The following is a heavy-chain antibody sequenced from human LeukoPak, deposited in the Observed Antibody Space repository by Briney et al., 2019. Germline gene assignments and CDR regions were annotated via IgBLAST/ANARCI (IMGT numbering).Heavy chain of an antibody. CDR3: AGDQGGGLDY. CDR2: IYYSGST. Sequence: SETLSLTCTVSGGSISSSSYYWGWIRQPPGKGLEWIGSIYYSGSTYYNPSLKSRVTISVDTSKNQFSLKLSSVTAADTAVYYCAGDQGGGLDYWGQGTLVTVSS. D-gene: IGHD3-10*01. J-gene: IGHJ4*02. V-gene: IGHV4-39*07. CDR1: GGSISSSSYY.